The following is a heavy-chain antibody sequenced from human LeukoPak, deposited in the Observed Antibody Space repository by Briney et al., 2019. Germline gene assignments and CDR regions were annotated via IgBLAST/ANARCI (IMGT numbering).Heavy chain of an antibody. J-gene: IGHJ4*02. CDR1: GFTFSSYG. CDR2: INGAQSDT. D-gene: IGHD4-11*01. V-gene: IGHV3-74*01. CDR3: SRAINYNLIAY. Sequence: GGSLRLSCAASGFTFSSYGMHWVRQAPGKGLLWVARINGAQSDTIYADSVKGRLTISRDNAKNTLYPQMNSLRAEETAVYYCSRAINYNLIAYWGKGTPVTVSS.